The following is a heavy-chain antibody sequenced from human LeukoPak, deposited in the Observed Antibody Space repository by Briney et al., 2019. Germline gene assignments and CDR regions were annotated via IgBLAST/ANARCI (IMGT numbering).Heavy chain of an antibody. CDR3: AKDPYFTVSNWFDP. CDR1: GFTFSSYA. D-gene: IGHD2-8*02. CDR2: ISYDGSNK. V-gene: IGHV3-30-3*01. J-gene: IGHJ5*02. Sequence: GGSLRLSCAASGFTFSSYAMHWVRQAPGKGLEWVAVISYDGSNKYYADSVKGRFTISRDNSKNTLYLQMNSLRAEDTAVYYCAKDPYFTVSNWFDPWGQGTLVTVSS.